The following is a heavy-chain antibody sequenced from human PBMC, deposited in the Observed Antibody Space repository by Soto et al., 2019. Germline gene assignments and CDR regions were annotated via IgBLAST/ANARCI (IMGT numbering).Heavy chain of an antibody. CDR2: ISSSSSTI. CDR1: GFTFSSYS. V-gene: IGHV3-48*02. D-gene: IGHD3-3*01. J-gene: IGHJ4*02. CDR3: ARAPGGFWSGYFDY. Sequence: GGSLRLSSAASGFTFSSYSMNWVRQAPGKGLEWVSYISSSSSTIYYADSVKGRFTISRDNAKNSLYLQMNSLRDEDTAVYYCARAPGGFWSGYFDYWGQGTLVTVSS.